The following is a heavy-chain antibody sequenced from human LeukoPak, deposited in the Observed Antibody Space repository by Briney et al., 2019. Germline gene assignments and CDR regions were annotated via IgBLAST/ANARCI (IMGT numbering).Heavy chain of an antibody. CDR2: ISYDGSNK. CDR1: GFTFSSYG. CDR3: AKGLGYCSGGSCYSDVYYGMDV. D-gene: IGHD2-15*01. V-gene: IGHV3-30*18. J-gene: IGHJ6*02. Sequence: PGGSLRLSCAASGFTFSSYGMHWVRQAPGKGQEWVAVISYDGSNKYYADSVKGRFTISRDNSKNTLYLQMNSLRAEDTAVYYCAKGLGYCSGGSCYSDVYYGMDVWGQGTTVTVSS.